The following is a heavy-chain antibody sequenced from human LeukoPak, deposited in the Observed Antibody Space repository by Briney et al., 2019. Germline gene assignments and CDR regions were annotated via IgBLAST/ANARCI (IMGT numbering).Heavy chain of an antibody. CDR3: ARVTGYIVEDYFDY. Sequence: GGSLRLSCAASGFTFSSYSMRWVRQAPGKGLEWVSFISSSSSYIYYADSVKGRFTISRDNARNSLYLQMNSLRAEDTAVYYCARVTGYIVEDYFDYWGQGTLVTVSS. CDR2: ISSSSSYI. V-gene: IGHV3-21*01. D-gene: IGHD3-22*01. J-gene: IGHJ4*02. CDR1: GFTFSSYS.